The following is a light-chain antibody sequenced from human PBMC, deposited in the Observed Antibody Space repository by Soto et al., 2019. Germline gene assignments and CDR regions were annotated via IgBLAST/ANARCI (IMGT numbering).Light chain of an antibody. CDR1: QSVSSSY. CDR3: QQYVSSTRT. V-gene: IGKV3-20*01. CDR2: GAS. J-gene: IGKJ1*01. Sequence: EILITQSPATLSVSQVEISTLSAMSSQSVSSSYLAWYQQKPGQAPRLLIYGASSRATGIPDRFSGSGSGTDFTLTISRLEPEDFAVYYCQQYVSSTRTFGQGTKVDI.